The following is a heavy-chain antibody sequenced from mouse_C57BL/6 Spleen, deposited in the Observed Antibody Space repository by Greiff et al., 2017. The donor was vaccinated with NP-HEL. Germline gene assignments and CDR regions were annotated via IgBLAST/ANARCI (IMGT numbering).Heavy chain of an antibody. CDR3: ARKDWDPYYAMDY. Sequence: QVQLKESGPGLVQPSQSLSITCTVSGFSLTSYGVHWVRQSPGKGLEWLGVIWSGGSTDYNAAFISRLSISKDNSKSQVFFKMNSLQADDTAIYYCARKDWDPYYAMDYWGQGTSVTVSS. J-gene: IGHJ4*01. CDR1: GFSLTSYG. D-gene: IGHD4-1*01. CDR2: IWSGGST. V-gene: IGHV2-2*01.